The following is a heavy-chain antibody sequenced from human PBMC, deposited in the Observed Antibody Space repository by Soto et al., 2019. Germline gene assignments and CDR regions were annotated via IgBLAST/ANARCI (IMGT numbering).Heavy chain of an antibody. V-gene: IGHV4-28*01. CDR3: ASREIQGPIDY. J-gene: IGHJ4*02. CDR1: GYSISSSNW. Sequence: QVQLQESGPGLVKPSDTLSLTCAVSGYSISSSNWWGWIRQPPGKGLEWIGYIYYSGTTYYNPSLKSRVTMSVDTSKNQFSLQLTSVTAVDTAVYYCASREIQGPIDYWGQGTLVTVSS. CDR2: IYYSGTT. D-gene: IGHD1-26*01.